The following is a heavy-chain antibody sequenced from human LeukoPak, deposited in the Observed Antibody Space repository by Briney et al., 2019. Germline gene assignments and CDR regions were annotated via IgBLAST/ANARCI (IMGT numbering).Heavy chain of an antibody. V-gene: IGHV3-30-3*01. J-gene: IGHJ4*02. D-gene: IGHD6-13*01. CDR2: ISYDGSNK. Sequence: GGSLRLSCAASGFSFSASAVHWVRQAPGKGLEWVAVISYDGSNKYYADSVKGRFTISRDNSKNTLYLQMNSLRAEDTAVYYCARVSSSWYPYYFDYWGQGTLVTVSS. CDR1: GFSFSASA. CDR3: ARVSSSWYPYYFDY.